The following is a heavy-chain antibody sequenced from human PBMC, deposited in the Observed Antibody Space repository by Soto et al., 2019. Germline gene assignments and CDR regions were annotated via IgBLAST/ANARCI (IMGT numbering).Heavy chain of an antibody. CDR1: GGSISSGGYY. CDR3: ARVRPLTALNYYLDV. Sequence: PSETLSLTCTVSGGSISSGGYYWSWIRQHPGKGMEWIGYIYYSGSTYYNPSLKSRVNISVDASKNHFSLKLTSVTAADTAVYFCARVRPLTALNYYLDVWGKGTTVTVSS. CDR2: IYYSGST. V-gene: IGHV4-61*03. J-gene: IGHJ6*03.